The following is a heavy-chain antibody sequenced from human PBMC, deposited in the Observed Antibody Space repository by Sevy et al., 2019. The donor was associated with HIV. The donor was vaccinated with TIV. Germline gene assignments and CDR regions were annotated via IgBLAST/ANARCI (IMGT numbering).Heavy chain of an antibody. CDR1: GFTFSSYS. D-gene: IGHD6-13*01. CDR2: ISSSSSYI. J-gene: IGHJ4*02. Sequence: GGSLRLSCAASGFTFSSYSMNWVRQAPGKGLEWVSSISSSSSYIYYADSVKGRFTISRDNAKNSLYLQMNSLRAEDTAVYYCAREEGSSRRAFDYWGQGTLVTVSS. CDR3: AREEGSSRRAFDY. V-gene: IGHV3-21*01.